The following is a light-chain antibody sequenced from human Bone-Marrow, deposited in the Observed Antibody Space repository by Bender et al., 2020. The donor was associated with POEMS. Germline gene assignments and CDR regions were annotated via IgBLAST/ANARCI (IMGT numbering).Light chain of an antibody. V-gene: IGLV2-14*02. CDR3: SSYTAGSKL. CDR1: SSDVGSYNL. CDR2: ELS. Sequence: QSALTQPASVSGSPGQSITISCTGTSSDVGSYNLVSWFQQHPGKAPKLMIYELSKRPSGVSNRFSGSKSGNTASLTISGLQAEDEADYYCSSYTAGSKLFGTGTKVTVV. J-gene: IGLJ1*01.